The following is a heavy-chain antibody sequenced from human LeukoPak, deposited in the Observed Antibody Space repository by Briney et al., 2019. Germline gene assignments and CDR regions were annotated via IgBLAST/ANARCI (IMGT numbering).Heavy chain of an antibody. Sequence: SETLSLTCTVSGGSISSYYWSWIRQPPGKGLEWIGYIYYSGSTNYNPSLKSRVTISVDTSKNQFSLKLSSVTAADTAVYYCARGSRDGYNFNYAFDIWGQGTMVTVSS. CDR3: ARGSRDGYNFNYAFDI. V-gene: IGHV4-59*08. J-gene: IGHJ3*02. D-gene: IGHD5-24*01. CDR1: GGSISSYY. CDR2: IYYSGST.